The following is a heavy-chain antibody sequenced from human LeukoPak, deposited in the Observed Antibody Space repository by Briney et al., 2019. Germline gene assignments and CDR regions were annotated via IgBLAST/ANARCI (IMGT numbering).Heavy chain of an antibody. Sequence: NPSEPLTLTCTVSGGSISSCDYYWSWSPRPPGKGLDWIGYIYYSGSTYYNPSFKSRVTISVDTSKNQFSLKLSSVTAADTAVYYCAREDNGDYLPVYWGQGTLVTVSS. D-gene: IGHD4-17*01. CDR3: AREDNGDYLPVY. CDR1: GGSISSCDYY. V-gene: IGHV4-30-4*01. J-gene: IGHJ4*02. CDR2: IYYSGST.